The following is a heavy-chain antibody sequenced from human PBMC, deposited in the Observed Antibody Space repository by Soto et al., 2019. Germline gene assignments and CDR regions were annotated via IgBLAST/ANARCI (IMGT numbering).Heavy chain of an antibody. Sequence: VKLTCTARRGSISSYAISWVRQDTEQGLEWMGGIIPIFGTANYAQKFQGRVTITADESTSTAYMELSSLRSEDTAVYYCARGAGSGVIGVGYYYYGMDVWGQGTTVTVSS. CDR2: IIPIFGTA. CDR3: ARGAGSGVIGVGYYYYGMDV. J-gene: IGHJ6*02. D-gene: IGHD3-16*02. CDR1: RGSISSYA. V-gene: IGHV1-69*01.